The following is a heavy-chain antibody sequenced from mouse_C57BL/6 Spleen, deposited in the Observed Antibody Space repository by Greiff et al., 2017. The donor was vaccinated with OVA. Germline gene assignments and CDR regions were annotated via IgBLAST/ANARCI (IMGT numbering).Heavy chain of an antibody. CDR3: AREDYDYAMDY. D-gene: IGHD2-4*01. V-gene: IGHV3-1*01. J-gene: IGHJ4*01. CDR1: GYSITSGYD. Sequence: EVKVEESGPGMVKPSQSLSLTCTVTGYSITSGYDWHWIRHFPGNKLEWMGYISYSGSTNYNPSLKSRISITHDTSKNHFFLKLNSVTTEDTATYYCAREDYDYAMDYWGQGTSVTVSS. CDR2: ISYSGST.